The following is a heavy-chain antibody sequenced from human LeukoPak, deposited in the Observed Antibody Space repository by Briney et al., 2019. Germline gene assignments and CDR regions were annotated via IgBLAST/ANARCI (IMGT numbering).Heavy chain of an antibody. CDR2: IRSQAYGGTE. CDR1: GFTFRDHA. D-gene: IGHD3-16*01. V-gene: IGHV3-49*04. J-gene: IGHJ6*02. Sequence: GRSLRLSCTASGFTFRDHAMTWVRQAPGKGLEWVNFIRSQAYGGTEEYAASVQGRFTISRDDSYSIAYLQMNSLKTEDTAVYYCARGPIYLWLYYGMDVWGQGTTVIVSS. CDR3: ARGPIYLWLYYGMDV.